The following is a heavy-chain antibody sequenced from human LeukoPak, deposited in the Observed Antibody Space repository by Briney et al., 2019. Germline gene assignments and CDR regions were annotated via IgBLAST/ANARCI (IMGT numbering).Heavy chain of an antibody. J-gene: IGHJ6*03. CDR3: AKDPSYCSSTSCSGYMDV. CDR2: IWYDGSNK. CDR1: GFTFSGYG. D-gene: IGHD2-2*01. Sequence: GRSLRLSCAASGFTFSGYGMHWVRQAPGKGLEWVAVIWYDGSNKYYADSVKGRFTISRDSSKNTLYLQMNSLRAEDTAVYYCAKDPSYCSSTSCSGYMDVWGKGTTVTVSS. V-gene: IGHV3-33*06.